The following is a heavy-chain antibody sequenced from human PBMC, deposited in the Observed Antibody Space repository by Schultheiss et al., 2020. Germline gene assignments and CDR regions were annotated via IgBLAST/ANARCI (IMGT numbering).Heavy chain of an antibody. J-gene: IGHJ4*02. CDR3: ARDARGDGRSWSLDY. D-gene: IGHD3-16*01. V-gene: IGHV4-34*01. Sequence: SETLSLTCAVYGGSFSGYYWSWIRQPPGKGLEWIGEINHSGSTNYNPSLKSRVTISVDTSKNQFSLKLSSVTAADTAVYYCARDARGDGRSWSLDYWGQGTLVTVSS. CDR1: GGSFSGYY. CDR2: INHSGST.